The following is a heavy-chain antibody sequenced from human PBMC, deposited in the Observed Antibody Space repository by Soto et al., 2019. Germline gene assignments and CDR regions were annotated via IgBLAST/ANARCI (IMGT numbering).Heavy chain of an antibody. CDR2: SSGSGGIT. V-gene: IGHV3-23*01. D-gene: IGHD1-26*01. CDR1: GFTFSSYA. Sequence: PGGSLRLSCAASGFTFSSYALRCVRQAPGKGLDWFSASSGSGGITYYADSVKGRLTISRDTSKNPLYLQMNSLRAEDTAVYYCAKQVGYYNGMGVWGQGTTVTVSS. CDR3: AKQVGYYNGMGV. J-gene: IGHJ6*01.